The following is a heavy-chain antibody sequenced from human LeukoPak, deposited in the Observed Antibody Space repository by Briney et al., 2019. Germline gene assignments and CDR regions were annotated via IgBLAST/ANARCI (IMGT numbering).Heavy chain of an antibody. Sequence: ASVKVSCKASGYTFSGYFVHWVRQAPGQGLEWMGRINAGSGDTEFAQKFQGRATMTRDTFVSTAYMEVSGLTSDDTAMYYCARDLSSTPNWELDYWGQGTLVTVSS. J-gene: IGHJ4*02. D-gene: IGHD1-1*01. V-gene: IGHV1-2*06. CDR2: INAGSGDT. CDR1: GYTFSGYF. CDR3: ARDLSSTPNWELDY.